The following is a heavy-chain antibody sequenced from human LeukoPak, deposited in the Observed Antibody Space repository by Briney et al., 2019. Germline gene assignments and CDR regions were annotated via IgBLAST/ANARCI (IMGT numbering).Heavy chain of an antibody. CDR2: IRYDGSNK. Sequence: GGSLRLSCAASGFTFSSYGMHWVRQAPGKGLEWVAFIRYDGSNKYYADSVKGRFTISRDNSKNTLYLQMNSLRVEDTAVYYCAKAGMTRFDYWGQGIMVTVSS. D-gene: IGHD1-20*01. CDR3: AKAGMTRFDY. CDR1: GFTFSSYG. V-gene: IGHV3-30*02. J-gene: IGHJ4*02.